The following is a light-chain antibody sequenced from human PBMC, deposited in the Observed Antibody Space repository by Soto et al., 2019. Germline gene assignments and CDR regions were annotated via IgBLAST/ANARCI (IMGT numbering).Light chain of an antibody. CDR1: QSVSSY. Sequence: EIVLTQSPATLSLSPGERATLSCRASQSVSSYLAWYQQKPGQAPRLLIYDASNRATGIPARFSGSGSGTDFTLTISSLEPEDVAVYYCQRRSNAYTFGQGTKLEIK. J-gene: IGKJ2*01. V-gene: IGKV3-11*01. CDR3: QRRSNAYT. CDR2: DAS.